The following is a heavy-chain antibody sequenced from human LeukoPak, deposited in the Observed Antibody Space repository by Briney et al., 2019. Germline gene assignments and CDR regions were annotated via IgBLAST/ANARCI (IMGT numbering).Heavy chain of an antibody. J-gene: IGHJ4*02. CDR2: ISYDGSNK. CDR3: ARAGGSYWGVFDY. Sequence: PGGSLRLSCAASGFTFSSYAMHWVRQAPGKGLEWVAVISYDGSNKYYADSVKGRFTISRDNSKNTLYLQMNSLRAEDTAVYYCARAGGSYWGVFDYWSQGTLVTVSS. D-gene: IGHD1-26*01. V-gene: IGHV3-30-3*01. CDR1: GFTFSSYA.